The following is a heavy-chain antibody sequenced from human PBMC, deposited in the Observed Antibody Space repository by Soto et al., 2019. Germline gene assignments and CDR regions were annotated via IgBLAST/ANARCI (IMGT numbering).Heavy chain of an antibody. CDR1: GYTFTSYD. CDR2: MNPNSGNT. Sequence: ASVKVSCKASGYTFTSYDINWVRQATGQGLEWMGWMNPNSGNTGYAQKFQGRVTMTRNTSISTAYMELSSLRSEDTAVYYCARDPPEYCSGGNCYSGSDYWGQGTLVTVSS. J-gene: IGHJ4*02. V-gene: IGHV1-8*01. D-gene: IGHD2-15*01. CDR3: ARDPPEYCSGGNCYSGSDY.